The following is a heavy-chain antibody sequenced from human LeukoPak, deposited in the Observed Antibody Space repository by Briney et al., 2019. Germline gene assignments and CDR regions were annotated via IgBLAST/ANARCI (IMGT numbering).Heavy chain of an antibody. CDR2: ICHSGRT. CDR3: ARGPTPGIAAAGTPNFDY. J-gene: IGHJ4*02. Sequence: SETLSLTCAVSGGSISSGDYSWSWVRQPPGKGLEWIGYICHSGRTYYSPSLKGRVTISVDRTRNQFSLKLSSVTAADTAVYYCARGPTPGIAAAGTPNFDYWGQGTLVTVSS. D-gene: IGHD6-13*01. CDR1: GGSISSGDYS. V-gene: IGHV4-30-2*01.